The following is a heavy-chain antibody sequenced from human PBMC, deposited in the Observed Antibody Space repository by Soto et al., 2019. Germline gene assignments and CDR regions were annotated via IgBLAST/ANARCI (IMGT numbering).Heavy chain of an antibody. CDR3: AREKNYYYDSSGSVDY. CDR2: ISSSSTTI. Sequence: GESLRLSCTSSGFTFSNYRMNWVRQAPGKGLEWVSYISSSSTTIYYADSVKGRFTVSRDNAKNSLYLQMNSLRDGDTAVYYCAREKNYYYDSSGSVDYWGQGT. V-gene: IGHV3-48*02. D-gene: IGHD3-22*01. J-gene: IGHJ4*02. CDR1: GFTFSNYR.